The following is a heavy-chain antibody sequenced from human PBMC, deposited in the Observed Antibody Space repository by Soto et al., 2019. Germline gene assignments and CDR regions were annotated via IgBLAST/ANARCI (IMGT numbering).Heavy chain of an antibody. CDR2: ISSGSDYI. CDR3: TREHVVSIFRRGQRGSFDH. V-gene: IGHV3-21*01. CDR1: GFTFSSYT. D-gene: IGHD3-10*01. Sequence: PGGSLRLSCAASGFTFSSYTMNWVRQAPGKGLEWVSFISSGSDYIYYADSVKGRFTISRDDATNSLVLQMSSLRAEDTAVYYCTREHVVSIFRRGQRGSFDHWSQGTLVTVSS. J-gene: IGHJ4*02.